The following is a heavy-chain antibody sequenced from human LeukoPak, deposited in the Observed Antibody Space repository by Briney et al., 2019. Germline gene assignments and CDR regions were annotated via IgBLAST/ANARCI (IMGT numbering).Heavy chain of an antibody. V-gene: IGHV1-46*01. CDR3: ARGVSRWLQKASDY. D-gene: IGHD5-24*01. CDR1: GYTFTSNY. Sequence: ASVKVSCKAFGYTFTSNYMHWVRQAPGQGPEWMGVINPSGGSTSYAQKFQGRVTMTRDMSTSTVYMELSSLRSEDTAVYYCARGVSRWLQKASDYWGQGTLVTVSS. J-gene: IGHJ4*02. CDR2: INPSGGST.